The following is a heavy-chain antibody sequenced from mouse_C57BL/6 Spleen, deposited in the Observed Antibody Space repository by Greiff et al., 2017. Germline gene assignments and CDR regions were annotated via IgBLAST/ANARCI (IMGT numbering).Heavy chain of an antibody. CDR1: GFNIKDYY. CDR3: ARDYGSSPDY. V-gene: IGHV14-2*01. D-gene: IGHD1-1*01. J-gene: IGHJ2*01. Sequence: EVQLQQSGAELVKPGASVKLSCTASGFNIKDYYMHWVKQRTEQGLEGIGRIDPEDGETKSAPKFQGKSTITADTSSNTAYLQLSSLTSEDTAVYYCARDYGSSPDYWGQGTTLTVSS. CDR2: IDPEDGET.